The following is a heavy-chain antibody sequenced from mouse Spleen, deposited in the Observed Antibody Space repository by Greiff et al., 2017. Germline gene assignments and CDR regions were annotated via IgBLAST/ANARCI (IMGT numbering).Heavy chain of an antibody. CDR3: ARQRDYGTWFAY. V-gene: IGHV5-9-2*01. D-gene: IGHD2-4*01. CDR2: ISGGGSYT. Sequence: EVQLVESGGGLVKPGGSLKLSCAASGFTFSSYGMSWVRQTPEKRLEWVATISGGGSYTYYPDSVKGRFTISRDNAKNNLYLQMSSLRSEDTALYYCARQRDYGTWFAYWGQGTLVTVSA. J-gene: IGHJ3*01. CDR1: GFTFSSYG.